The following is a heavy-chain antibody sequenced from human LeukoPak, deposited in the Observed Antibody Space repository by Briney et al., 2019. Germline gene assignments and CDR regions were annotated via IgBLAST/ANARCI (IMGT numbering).Heavy chain of an antibody. CDR2: ISGSGGST. CDR1: GFTFSSYA. Sequence: GASLRLSCAASGFTFSSYAMSWVRQAPGKGLEWVSGISGSGGSTYYAASVQGRFTISRDKSKNTLYLQMNSLRAEDTAVYYCAKGHYYDSSGYSIDYWGQGTLVTVSS. J-gene: IGHJ4*02. D-gene: IGHD3-22*01. V-gene: IGHV3-23*01. CDR3: AKGHYYDSSGYSIDY.